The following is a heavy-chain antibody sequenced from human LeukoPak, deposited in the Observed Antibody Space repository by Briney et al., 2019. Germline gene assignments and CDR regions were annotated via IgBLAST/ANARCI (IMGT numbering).Heavy chain of an antibody. CDR1: GFTVSSNY. CDR3: ARVGSSWYGNT. D-gene: IGHD6-13*01. Sequence: GGSLRLSCAASGFTVSSNYMSWVRQAPGKGLEWVSVIYSGGSTYYADSVKGRFGISRDNSKNTLDLQMNSLRAEDTAVYYCARVGSSWYGNTWGQGTMVSVSS. V-gene: IGHV3-53*01. CDR2: IYSGGST. J-gene: IGHJ3*02.